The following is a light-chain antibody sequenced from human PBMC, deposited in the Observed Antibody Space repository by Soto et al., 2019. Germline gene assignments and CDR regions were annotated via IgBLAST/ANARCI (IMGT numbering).Light chain of an antibody. V-gene: IGLV2-11*01. CDR3: AAWNDSLHGVV. Sequence: QSVLTQPRSVSGSPGQSVAISCTGTSSDVGGYNYVSWYQQHPGKAPKLMIFDVNRRPSGVPDRFSGSKSGNTASLTISGLQSEDEADYYCAAWNDSLHGVVFGGGTKLTVL. CDR2: DVN. J-gene: IGLJ2*01. CDR1: SSDVGGYNY.